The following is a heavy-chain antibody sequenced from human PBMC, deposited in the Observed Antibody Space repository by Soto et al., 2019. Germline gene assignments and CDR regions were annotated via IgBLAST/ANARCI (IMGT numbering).Heavy chain of an antibody. D-gene: IGHD2-21*02. Sequence: ASVKVSCKTSGYTFTRYGISWVRQAPGQGLEWMGWISGYDGRTNFAQKVQDRVTMTTDTSTSTVYMELRSLSSDDTAVYYCAREGDVPYYYYYGMDVWGQGTTVTVSS. V-gene: IGHV1-18*01. CDR3: AREGDVPYYYYYGMDV. J-gene: IGHJ6*02. CDR1: GYTFTRYG. CDR2: ISGYDGRT.